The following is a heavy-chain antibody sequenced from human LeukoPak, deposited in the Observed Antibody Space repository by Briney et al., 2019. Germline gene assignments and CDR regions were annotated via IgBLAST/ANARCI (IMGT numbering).Heavy chain of an antibody. CDR3: ASGSNSAGSPSDY. CDR1: GGTFSIYA. V-gene: IGHV1-69*13. D-gene: IGHD4-23*01. J-gene: IGHJ4*02. Sequence: ASVTVSCTASGGTFSIYAISWVRQAPGQGLEWMGGIIPIFGTANYAQKFQGRVTITADESTSTAYMELSSLRSEDTAVYYCASGSNSAGSPSDYWGQGTPGTVSS. CDR2: IIPIFGTA.